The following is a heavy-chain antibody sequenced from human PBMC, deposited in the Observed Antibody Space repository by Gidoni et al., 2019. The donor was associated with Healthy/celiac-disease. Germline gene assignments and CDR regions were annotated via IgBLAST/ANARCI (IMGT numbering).Heavy chain of an antibody. J-gene: IGHJ4*02. CDR3: AKVRYYDSSGYRCFDY. V-gene: IGHV3-23*01. D-gene: IGHD3-22*01. Sequence: EVQLLESGGGLVQPGGSLSLSCAASGFPFRSYAMRWVRQAPGKGLEWVSAISGSGGSTYYADSVKGRFTISRDNSKNTLYLQMNSLRAEDTAVYYCAKVRYYDSSGYRCFDYWGQGTLVTVSS. CDR1: GFPFRSYA. CDR2: ISGSGGST.